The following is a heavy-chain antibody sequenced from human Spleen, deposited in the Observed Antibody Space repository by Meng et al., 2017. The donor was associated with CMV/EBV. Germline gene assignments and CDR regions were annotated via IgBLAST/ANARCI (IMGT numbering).Heavy chain of an antibody. CDR3: AREPSSSPVPDY. CDR2: ISFDGSNK. D-gene: IGHD6-19*01. V-gene: IGHV3-30*04. CDR1: GFTFSTYA. Sequence: GESLKISCAASGFTFSTYAMNWIRQAPGKGLEWVAVISFDGSNKYYTDSVKGRFTISRDNSRNTLYLQMSSLTTEDTAVYYCAREPSSSPVPDYWGQGTLVTVS. J-gene: IGHJ4*02.